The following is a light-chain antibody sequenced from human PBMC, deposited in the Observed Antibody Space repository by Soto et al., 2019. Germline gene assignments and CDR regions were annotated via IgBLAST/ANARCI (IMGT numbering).Light chain of an antibody. CDR2: DAS. J-gene: IGKJ1*01. V-gene: IGKV1-5*01. CDR1: QSISSW. Sequence: DIQMNQAPSSLSASVGDRVTINCRASQSISSWLAWYQQKPGKAPKLLIYDASSLESGVPSRFSGSGSGTEFTPTISSLQPDDFATYYCQQYNSYSGAFGQGTKVGI. CDR3: QQYNSYSGA.